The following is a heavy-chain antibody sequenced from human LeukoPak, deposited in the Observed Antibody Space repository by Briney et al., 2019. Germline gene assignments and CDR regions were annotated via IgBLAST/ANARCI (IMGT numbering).Heavy chain of an antibody. J-gene: IGHJ3*02. CDR2: IYSSGST. V-gene: IGHV4-30-4*01. D-gene: IGHD3-10*01. CDR1: GGSISSGDYY. Sequence: SETLSLTCTVSGGSISSGDYYWSWIRQPPGKGLEWIGYIYSSGSTSYNPSLRSRVTISFDTSKNQFSLKLSSVTAADTAVYYCARLREYAFDIWGQGKMVTVSS. CDR3: ARLREYAFDI.